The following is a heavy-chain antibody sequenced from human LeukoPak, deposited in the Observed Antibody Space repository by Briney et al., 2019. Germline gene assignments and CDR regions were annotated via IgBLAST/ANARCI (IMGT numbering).Heavy chain of an antibody. V-gene: IGHV3-30-3*01. CDR3: ARGHIVVVPAEEFDP. CDR1: GFTFSSYA. Sequence: PGGSLRLSCAASGFTFSSYAMHWVRQAPGKGLEWVAVISYDGSNKYYADSVKGRFTISRDNSKNTLYLQMNSLRAEDTAVYYCARGHIVVVPAEEFDPWGQGTLVTVSS. J-gene: IGHJ5*02. CDR2: ISYDGSNK. D-gene: IGHD2-2*01.